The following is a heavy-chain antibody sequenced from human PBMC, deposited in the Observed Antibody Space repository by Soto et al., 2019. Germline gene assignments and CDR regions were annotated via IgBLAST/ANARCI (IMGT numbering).Heavy chain of an antibody. CDR1: GFTFSAYA. D-gene: IGHD3-10*01. Sequence: PGGSLRLSCAASGFTFSAYAMSWVRQAPGKGLEWVSVISGSGGSTYYADSVKGRFTISRDNSKNTLYLQMNTLRAEDTAIYHCAKNLRSPSGNYYMYYFDYWGQGTLVTVS. V-gene: IGHV3-23*01. J-gene: IGHJ4*02. CDR3: AKNLRSPSGNYYMYYFDY. CDR2: ISGSGGST.